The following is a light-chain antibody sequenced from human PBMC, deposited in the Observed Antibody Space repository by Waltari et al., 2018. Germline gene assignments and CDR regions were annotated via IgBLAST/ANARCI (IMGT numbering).Light chain of an antibody. CDR3: QQYNSYPWT. CDR2: KAS. CDR1: QSVSNW. V-gene: IGKV1-5*03. Sequence: DIQMTQSPSTLSASVGDRVTITCRASQSVSNWLAWYQQKPGRAPNLLSYKASSLEGGGPSRFSGRGSGTEFTLTISSLQPDDFATYYCQQYNSYPWTFGQGTKVEIK. J-gene: IGKJ1*01.